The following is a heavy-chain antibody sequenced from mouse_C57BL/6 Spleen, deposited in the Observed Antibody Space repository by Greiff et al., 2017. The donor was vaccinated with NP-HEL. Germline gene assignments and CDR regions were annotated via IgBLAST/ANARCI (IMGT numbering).Heavy chain of an antibody. CDR1: GYTFTSYW. V-gene: IGHV1-53*01. CDR2: INPSNGGT. J-gene: IGHJ3*01. CDR3: ARPSTMRAWFAY. D-gene: IGHD2-4*01. Sequence: QVQLKQPGTELVKPGASVKLSCKASGYTFTSYWMHWVKQRPGQGLEWIGNINPSNGGTNYNEKFKSKATLTVDKSSSTAYMQLSSLTSEDSAVYYCARPSTMRAWFAYWGQGTLVTVSA.